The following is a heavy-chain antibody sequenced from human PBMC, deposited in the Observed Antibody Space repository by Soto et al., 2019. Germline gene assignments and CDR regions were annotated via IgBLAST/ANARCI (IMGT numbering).Heavy chain of an antibody. CDR2: IYTVGTT. J-gene: IGHJ3*02. CDR1: GFAVSSNY. CDR3: ARASKGSGYSPHAFDI. D-gene: IGHD3-22*01. Sequence: EVQLVESGGGLIQPGGSLRLSCAASGFAVSSNYMSWVRQAPGKGLEWVSLIYTVGTTYYADSVKGRFTISRDNSKNTLYLQMHSVRAEDTAVYYCARASKGSGYSPHAFDIWGQGTMVTVSS. V-gene: IGHV3-53*01.